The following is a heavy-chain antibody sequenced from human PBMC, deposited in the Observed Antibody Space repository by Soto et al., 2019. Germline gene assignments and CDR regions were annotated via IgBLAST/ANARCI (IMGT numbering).Heavy chain of an antibody. CDR3: ARDFPLWYYDYIWGSYRAPRAFDI. D-gene: IGHD3-16*02. V-gene: IGHV6-1*01. J-gene: IGHJ3*02. CDR1: GDSVSSNSAA. Sequence: SQTLSLTCAISGDSVSSNSAAWNWIRQSPSRGLEWLGRTYYRSKWYNDYAVSVKSRITINPDTSKNQFSLQLNSVTPEDTAVYYCARDFPLWYYDYIWGSYRAPRAFDIWGQGTMVTVSS. CDR2: TYYRSKWYN.